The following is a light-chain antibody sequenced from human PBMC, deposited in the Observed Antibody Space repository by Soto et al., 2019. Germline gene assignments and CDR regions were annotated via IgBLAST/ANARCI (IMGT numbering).Light chain of an antibody. CDR1: QSVRSN. CDR3: QQYINWPPT. Sequence: EIVMTQSPATLSVSPGEWATLSCRASQSVRSNLAWHQQRPGQAPRLLIYAASTRATGIPARFSGSGSGTEFTLTISSLQSEDFAIYYCQQYINWPPTFGQGTRLEIK. J-gene: IGKJ5*01. CDR2: AAS. V-gene: IGKV3-15*01.